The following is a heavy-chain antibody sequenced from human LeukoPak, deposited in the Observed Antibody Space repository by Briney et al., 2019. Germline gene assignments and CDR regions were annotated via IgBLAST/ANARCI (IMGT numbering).Heavy chain of an antibody. CDR3: AKVNGYDFLMGGLDY. V-gene: IGHV3-9*03. Sequence: GGPLRLSCAASGFTFDDYAMHWVRQAPGKGLEWVSGISWNSGSIGYADSVKGRFTISRDNAKNSLYLQMNSLRAEDMALYYCAKVNGYDFLMGGLDYWGQGTLVTVSS. J-gene: IGHJ4*02. CDR2: ISWNSGSI. D-gene: IGHD3-3*01. CDR1: GFTFDDYA.